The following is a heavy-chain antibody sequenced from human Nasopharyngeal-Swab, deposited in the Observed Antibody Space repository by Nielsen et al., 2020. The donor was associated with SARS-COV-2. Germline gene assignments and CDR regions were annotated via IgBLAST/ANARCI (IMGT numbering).Heavy chain of an antibody. V-gene: IGHV3-48*04. CDR1: GFTFSNYS. CDR3: ARGAAGRVSLFDS. D-gene: IGHD3/OR15-3a*01. CDR2: ISGTSKTI. Sequence: GESLKISCAASGFTFSNYSMNWVRQAPGEGREWVSYISGTSKTIDYADSVKGRVTVSRDNAMNSLYLQMHSLRAEDTAVYYCARGAAGRVSLFDSWGQGSLVAVSS. J-gene: IGHJ4*02.